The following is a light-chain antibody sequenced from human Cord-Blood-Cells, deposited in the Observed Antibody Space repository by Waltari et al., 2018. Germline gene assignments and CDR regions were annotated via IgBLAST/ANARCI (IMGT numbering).Light chain of an antibody. V-gene: IGLV2-23*01. CDR1: SSAVGRYNL. CDR2: EGS. CDR3: CSYAGSSTWV. J-gene: IGLJ3*02. Sequence: QSALTQPASVSGSPGQSITISCTGSSSAVGRYNLVSWYQQHPGKSPQLMIYEGSKRPSGFSNRFAGSKSGNTASLTIAGLQAEDEADYYCCSYAGSSTWVFGGGTKLTVL.